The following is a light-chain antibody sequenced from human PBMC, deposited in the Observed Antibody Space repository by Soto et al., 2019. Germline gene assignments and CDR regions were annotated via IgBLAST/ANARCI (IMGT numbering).Light chain of an antibody. CDR1: QRIMNNY. V-gene: IGKV3-20*01. J-gene: IGKJ1*01. CDR3: QQYGSSLRT. CDR2: DAS. Sequence: EIVLTQSPGTLSLSPGERATLSCRASQRIMNNYLAWYQQKPDQTLRLLIYDASSRATGIPDRITGSGSGTDFTLTISRLEPEDFAVYYCQQYGSSLRTFGQGTKVEIK.